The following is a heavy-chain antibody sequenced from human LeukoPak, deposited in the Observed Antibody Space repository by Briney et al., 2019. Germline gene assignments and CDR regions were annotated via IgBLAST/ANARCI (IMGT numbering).Heavy chain of an antibody. J-gene: IGHJ4*02. V-gene: IGHV3-30*02. CDR1: GFTFNIYG. Sequence: PGGSLRLFCAASGFTFNIYGMHWVRQAPGKGLEWVAFIRNDGRDKYYVDSVKGRFTISRDNSRNTLYLQMNSLKTEDTAVYYCAKDVAQYFDYWGQGTLVTVSS. CDR2: IRNDGRDK. CDR3: AKDVAQYFDY.